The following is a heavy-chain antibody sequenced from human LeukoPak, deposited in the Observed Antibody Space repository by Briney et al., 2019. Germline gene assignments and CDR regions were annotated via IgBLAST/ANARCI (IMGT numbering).Heavy chain of an antibody. CDR1: GGSISSYY. J-gene: IGHJ3*02. CDR2: IYXXGXX. CDR3: AREGXITMIVAGAFDI. V-gene: IGHV4-4*07. Sequence: PSETLSLTCTVSGGSISSYYWXXXRQPAXXGXXXXXXIYXXGXXNXXPXLKXRXXXXXDXSKNQFSLKLSSVTAADTAVYYCAREGXITMIVAGAFDIWGQGTMVTVSS. D-gene: IGHD3-22*01.